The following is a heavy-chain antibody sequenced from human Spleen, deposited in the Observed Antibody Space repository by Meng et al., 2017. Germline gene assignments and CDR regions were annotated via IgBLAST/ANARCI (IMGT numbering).Heavy chain of an antibody. CDR3: ASLYGDFFNWYFDL. CDR2: INHSGST. Sequence: QVQLQQWGSGLLKPSETLSLTCAVYSGSYWNWIRQPPGKGLEWIGEINHSGSTNYNPSLKSRVTISVDTSKNQFSLKLSSVTAADTAVYYCASLYGDFFNWYFDLWGRGTLVTVSS. V-gene: IGHV4-34*01. CDR1: SGSY. J-gene: IGHJ2*01. D-gene: IGHD4-17*01.